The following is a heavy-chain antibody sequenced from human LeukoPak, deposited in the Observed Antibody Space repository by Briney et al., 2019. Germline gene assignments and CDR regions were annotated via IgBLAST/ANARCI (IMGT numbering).Heavy chain of an antibody. D-gene: IGHD4-23*01. Sequence: PGGSLRLSCAASGFTFDNYGMSWVRHAPGKGLEWVSGISWNSGSIGYADSVKGRFTISRDNAKNSLYLQMNSLRAEDTALYYCAKDGGGDDYGGHFDYWGQGTLVTVSS. V-gene: IGHV3-9*01. J-gene: IGHJ4*02. CDR2: ISWNSGSI. CDR1: GFTFDNYG. CDR3: AKDGGGDDYGGHFDY.